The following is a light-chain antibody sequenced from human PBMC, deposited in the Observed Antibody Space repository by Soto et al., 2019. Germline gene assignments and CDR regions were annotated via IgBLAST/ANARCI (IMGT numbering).Light chain of an antibody. J-gene: IGLJ1*01. CDR2: DVS. V-gene: IGLV2-14*01. CDR3: SSYTRSSTYV. Sequence: QSALTQPASVSGSPGQSITISCTGTSSDVGGYNYVSWYQQHPGKAPKLMIYDVSHRPSGVSNRFSGSKSCNTASLTISGLQAEDESDYYCSSYTRSSTYVFGTGTKLTVL. CDR1: SSDVGGYNY.